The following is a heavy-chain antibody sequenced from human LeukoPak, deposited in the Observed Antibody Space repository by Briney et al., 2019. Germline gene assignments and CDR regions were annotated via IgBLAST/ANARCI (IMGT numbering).Heavy chain of an antibody. CDR2: VSGSGGST. CDR1: GFTFSRYA. J-gene: IGHJ3*01. D-gene: IGHD3-10*01. Sequence: GGSLRLSCAASGFTFSRYAMSWVRQAPGKRLEWVSAVSGSGGSTYYADSVKGLFTISRDNSKNTLYLQMNSLRAEDTAVYYCAKRMIRGVNHDAFDLWGQGIMVTVSS. V-gene: IGHV3-23*01. CDR3: AKRMIRGVNHDAFDL.